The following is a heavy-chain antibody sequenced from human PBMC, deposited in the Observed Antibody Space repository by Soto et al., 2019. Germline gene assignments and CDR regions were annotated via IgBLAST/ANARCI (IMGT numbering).Heavy chain of an antibody. CDR3: ERERYSTDY. D-gene: IGHD3-16*02. CDR1: GFTFSSYG. Sequence: QVQLVESGGGVVQPGRSLRLSCAASGFTFSSYGMHWVRQAPGKGLEWVAVIWYDGSNKYYADSVKGRFTISRDNSKNTLYLQMNSMRAEDTAVYYCERERYSTDYWGQGTLVTVSS. V-gene: IGHV3-33*01. CDR2: IWYDGSNK. J-gene: IGHJ4*02.